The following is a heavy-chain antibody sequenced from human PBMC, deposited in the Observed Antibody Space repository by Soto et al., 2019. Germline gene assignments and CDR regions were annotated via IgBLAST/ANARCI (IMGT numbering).Heavy chain of an antibody. J-gene: IGHJ4*02. CDR1: GFTFSTFY. Sequence: QVQLVESGGGLVKPGGSLRLSCAASGFTFSTFYMSWVRQAPGKGLEWIAYISSSATNEYYADSVKGRFTISRDNAMNSLYLQMNSLTDDDTAVYFCARDSGGSSMARGAADYWGLGTSVTVSA. CDR3: ARDSGGSSMARGAADY. V-gene: IGHV3-11*01. D-gene: IGHD3-10*01. CDR2: ISSSATNE.